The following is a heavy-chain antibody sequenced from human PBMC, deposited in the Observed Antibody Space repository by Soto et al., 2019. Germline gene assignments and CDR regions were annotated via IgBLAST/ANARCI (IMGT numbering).Heavy chain of an antibody. CDR3: ARGRPRTTFTSKNYYYYYMLV. CDR1: SGSISSSNW. J-gene: IGHJ6*03. D-gene: IGHD1-7*01. V-gene: IGHV4-4*02. Sequence: QVQLQESGPGLVQPSGTLSLTCAVSSGSISSSNWWSWVRQPPGKGLEWVGEIYHSGSTNYHPSLKSRVTIPVDQSKDQFSLKLRFVTAANTAVYYCARGRPRTTFTSKNYYYYYMLVLGKGTTVIVSS. CDR2: IYHSGST.